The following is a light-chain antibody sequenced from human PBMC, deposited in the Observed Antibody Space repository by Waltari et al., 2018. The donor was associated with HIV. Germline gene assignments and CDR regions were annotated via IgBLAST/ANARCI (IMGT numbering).Light chain of an antibody. J-gene: IGKJ1*01. CDR2: ATS. CDR1: QTVLTY. CDR3: QESYGAPPWT. Sequence: DIKMTQSPSSLSASVADRVTITCRASQTVLTYLNWYQMKPGKVPKLLIYATSNLEGGVPSRFSGSGFGTDFTLTISSLQPEDFATYFCQESYGAPPWTFGQGTTVDVK. V-gene: IGKV1-39*01.